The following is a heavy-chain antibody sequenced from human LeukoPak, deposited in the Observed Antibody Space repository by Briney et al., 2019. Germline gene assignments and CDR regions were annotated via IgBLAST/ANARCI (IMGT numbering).Heavy chain of an antibody. CDR3: ARGESDSSGYNYFDY. Sequence: GGSLRLSCAASGFTVSSNYMSWVRQAPGKGLEWVSVIYSGGSTYYADSVKGRFTISRDNSKNTLYLQMNSLRAEDTAVYYCARGESDSSGYNYFDYWGQGTLVTVSS. CDR1: GFTVSSNY. D-gene: IGHD3-22*01. CDR2: IYSGGST. V-gene: IGHV3-66*01. J-gene: IGHJ4*02.